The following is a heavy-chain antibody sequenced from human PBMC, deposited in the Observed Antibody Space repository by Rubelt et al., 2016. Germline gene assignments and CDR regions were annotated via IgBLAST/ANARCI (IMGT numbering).Heavy chain of an antibody. J-gene: IGHJ4*02. D-gene: IGHD6-13*01. Sequence: PCKGLEWVAGMSYDGSKEYFADSVKGRLTISRDNSKNTLYLQMNSLRAEDTAVYYCARDSGDLTVWWETIAAAGTLDYWGQGTLVTVSS. CDR3: ARDSGDLTVWWETIAAAGTLDY. V-gene: IGHV3-33*05. CDR2: MSYDGSKE.